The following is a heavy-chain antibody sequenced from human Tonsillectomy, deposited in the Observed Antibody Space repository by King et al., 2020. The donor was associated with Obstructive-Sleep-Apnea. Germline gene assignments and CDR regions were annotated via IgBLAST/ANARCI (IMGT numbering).Heavy chain of an antibody. CDR3: AKSPRGVKMVRGVFITWA. CDR2: ISGSGDDT. J-gene: IGHJ5*02. D-gene: IGHD3-10*01. CDR1: GFTFSRDD. V-gene: IGHV3-23*04. Sequence: EVQLVESGGGLVQPGGSLRLSCAASGFTFSRDDMSWVRQAPGKGLEWVSAISGSGDDTYYADSVKGRFTISRDNSKNTLYLQMNSLRAEDTALYYCAKSPRGVKMVRGVFITWAWGQGALVTVTS.